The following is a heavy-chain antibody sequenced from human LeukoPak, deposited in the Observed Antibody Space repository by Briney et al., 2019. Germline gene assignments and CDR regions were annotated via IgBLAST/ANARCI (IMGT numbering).Heavy chain of an antibody. J-gene: IGHJ1*01. CDR3: ATYSTRNAREFQS. CDR1: GFIFSNCW. D-gene: IGHD4-11*01. CDR2: IKTDGSEK. V-gene: IGHV3-7*01. Sequence: GGSLRLSCETSGFIFSNCWMTWVRQAPGRGLEWVANIKTDGSEKYYADSVKGRFTISRDNAKNSLYLQMNSLRAEDTAVYYCATYSTRNAREFQSWGQGTLVTVSS.